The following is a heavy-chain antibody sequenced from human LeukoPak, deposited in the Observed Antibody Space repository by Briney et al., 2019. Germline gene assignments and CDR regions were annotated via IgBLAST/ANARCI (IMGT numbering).Heavy chain of an antibody. D-gene: IGHD6-13*01. Sequence: SETLSLTCTVSGGSISSSSYYWGWIRQPPGKGLEWIGSIYYSGSTYYNPSLKSRVTISVDTSKNQFSLKLSSVTAADTAVYYCARSAADTPINWFDPWGQGTLVTVSS. CDR3: ARSAADTPINWFDP. CDR2: IYYSGST. V-gene: IGHV4-39*01. J-gene: IGHJ5*02. CDR1: GGSISSSSYY.